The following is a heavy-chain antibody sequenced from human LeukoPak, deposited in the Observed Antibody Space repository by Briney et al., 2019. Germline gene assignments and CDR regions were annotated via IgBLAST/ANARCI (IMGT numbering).Heavy chain of an antibody. D-gene: IGHD3-22*01. V-gene: IGHV1-2*02. CDR1: GYTFTSYG. CDR2: INPNSGGT. J-gene: IGHJ4*02. CDR3: ARDERYDSSGYPFDY. Sequence: ASVKVSCKASGYTFTSYGISWVRQAPGQGLEWMGWINPNSGGTHYAQKFQGRVTMTRDSSISTAYMELRRLRSDDTAVYYCARDERYDSSGYPFDYWGQGTLVTVSS.